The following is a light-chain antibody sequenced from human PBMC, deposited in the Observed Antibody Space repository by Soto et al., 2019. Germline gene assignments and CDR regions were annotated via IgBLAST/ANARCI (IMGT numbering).Light chain of an antibody. J-gene: IGLJ1*01. CDR2: DVT. V-gene: IGLV2-14*01. Sequence: QSVLTQPASVSGSPGQSITISCTGTSSDVGGYNYVSWYQQQPGKAPKFMIYDVTNRPSGVSNRFSGSKSGNTASLTISGLQAEDEVYYYCCSSPTSNTRLIVSGPGTKVT. CDR3: CSSPTSNTRLIV. CDR1: SSDVGGYNY.